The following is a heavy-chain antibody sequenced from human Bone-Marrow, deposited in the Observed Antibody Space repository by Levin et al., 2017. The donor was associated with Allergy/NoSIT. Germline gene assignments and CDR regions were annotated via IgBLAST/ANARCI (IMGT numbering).Heavy chain of an antibody. CDR1: GFTFSNYA. D-gene: IGHD2-2*01. J-gene: IGHJ4*02. Sequence: TGGSLRLSCAASGFTFSNYAMSWVRQAPGKGLEWVSGISGSGGRTYYADSVKGRFTTSRDDSKNTLYLEMNSLRAEDTAVYYCAKDTPALSAGPYFDIWGQGTLVTVSS. V-gene: IGHV3-23*01. CDR3: AKDTPALSAGPYFDI. CDR2: ISGSGGRT.